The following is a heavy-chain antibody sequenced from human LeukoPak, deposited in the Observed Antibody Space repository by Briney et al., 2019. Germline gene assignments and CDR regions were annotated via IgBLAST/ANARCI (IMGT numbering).Heavy chain of an antibody. CDR3: AKGQRSVVAVNYFDF. V-gene: IGHV3-23*01. Sequence: SGGSLRLSCAASGFTFSNYAMNWVRQAPGEGLEWVSGISGSGGSTDYADSVKGRFTISRDKSKNTLYLQMNSLRAEDTAVYYCAKGQRSVVAVNYFDFWGQGTLVTVSS. D-gene: IGHD2-15*01. CDR1: GFTFSNYA. CDR2: ISGSGGST. J-gene: IGHJ4*02.